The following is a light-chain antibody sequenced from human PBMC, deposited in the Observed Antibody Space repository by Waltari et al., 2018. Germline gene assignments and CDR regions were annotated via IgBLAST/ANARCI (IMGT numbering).Light chain of an antibody. CDR2: AAS. J-gene: IGKJ1*01. CDR1: QSVSSK. CDR3: QVYNKWPPWT. V-gene: IGKV3-15*01. Sequence: EIVMTPSPATLSVSPGERATLSCRASQSVSSKLAWYQQKPGQAPRLLIYAASTRATGIPARFSGSGSGTEFTLTISSLQSEDFAVYYCQVYNKWPPWTFGQGTKVEMK.